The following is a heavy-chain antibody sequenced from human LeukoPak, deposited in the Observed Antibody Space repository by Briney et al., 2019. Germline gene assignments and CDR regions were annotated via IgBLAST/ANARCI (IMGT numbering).Heavy chain of an antibody. CDR2: ISGSSTII. J-gene: IGHJ4*02. CDR3: ARVRSGWYFDY. Sequence: PGGPLRLSCAASGFTFSAYSMKWARQPPGKGLEWVSFISGSSTIISYADSVKGRFTISRDKAKNLLYLQMNSLRAEDTAIYYCARVRSGWYFDYWGQGTPVTVSS. CDR1: GFTFSAYS. D-gene: IGHD6-19*01. V-gene: IGHV3-48*01.